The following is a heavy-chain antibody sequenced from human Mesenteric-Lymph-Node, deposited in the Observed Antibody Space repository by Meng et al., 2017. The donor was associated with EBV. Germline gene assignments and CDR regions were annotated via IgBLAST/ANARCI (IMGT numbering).Heavy chain of an antibody. Sequence: LDLRDEGPGLGKPSETPSLTWHVSGGFISSSSYYWGWIRQPPGKGLEWIGSIYYSGSTYYNPSLKSRVTISVDTSKNQFSLKLSSVTAADTAVYYCARVRERGYDSSGSYWGQGTLVTVSS. V-gene: IGHV4-39*07. CDR2: IYYSGST. CDR1: GGFISSSSYY. CDR3: ARVRERGYDSSGSY. D-gene: IGHD3-22*01. J-gene: IGHJ4*02.